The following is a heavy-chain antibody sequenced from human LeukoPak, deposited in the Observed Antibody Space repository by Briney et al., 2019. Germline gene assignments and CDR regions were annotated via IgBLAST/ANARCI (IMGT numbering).Heavy chain of an antibody. Sequence: SETLSLTCAVYGGSFSGYYWSWLRQPPGKGLEWIGEINHSGSTNYNPSLKSRVTISVDTSKNQFSLKLSSVTAADTAVYYCARGGGHCTNGVCPPWFESWGQGMLVTVSS. D-gene: IGHD2-8*01. J-gene: IGHJ5*01. CDR3: ARGGGHCTNGVCPPWFES. CDR2: INHSGST. V-gene: IGHV4-34*01. CDR1: GGSFSGYY.